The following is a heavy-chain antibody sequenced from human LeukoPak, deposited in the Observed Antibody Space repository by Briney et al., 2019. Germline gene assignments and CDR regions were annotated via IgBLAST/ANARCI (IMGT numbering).Heavy chain of an antibody. D-gene: IGHD1-26*01. J-gene: IGHJ4*02. Sequence: SGTLSLTCAVSGGSISSSNWWSWVRQPPGKGLEWIGEIYHSGSTNYNPSLKSRVTISVDKSKNQFSLKLSSVTAADTAVYYCAREGTEEATGLDYWGQGTLVTVSS. CDR2: IYHSGST. V-gene: IGHV4-4*02. CDR1: GGSISSSNW. CDR3: AREGTEEATGLDY.